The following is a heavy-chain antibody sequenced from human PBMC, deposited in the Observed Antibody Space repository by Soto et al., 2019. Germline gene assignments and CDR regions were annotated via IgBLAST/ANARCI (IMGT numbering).Heavy chain of an antibody. CDR3: AGDYYYDSSGYYLDY. D-gene: IGHD3-22*01. CDR1: GGSISSGGYY. J-gene: IGHJ4*02. V-gene: IGHV4-31*03. CDR2: IYYSGST. Sequence: QVQLQESGPGLVKPSQTLSLTCTVSGGSISSGGYYWSWIRQHPGKGLEWIGYIYYSGSTYYNPYLKSGVTISLDTSKNQFSLKLSSVTAADTAVYYCAGDYYYDSSGYYLDYWGQGTLVTVSS.